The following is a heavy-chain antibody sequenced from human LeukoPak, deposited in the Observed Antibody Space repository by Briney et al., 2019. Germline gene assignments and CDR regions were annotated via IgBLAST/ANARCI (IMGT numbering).Heavy chain of an antibody. CDR1: GDSISSGDYS. D-gene: IGHD3-10*01. J-gene: IGHJ5*02. V-gene: IGHV4-30-2*01. Sequence: SETLSLTCAVSGDSISSGDYSWSWIRQPSGKGLEWIGYIFHSGHSFYNPSLKSRITISVDKSKNQFSLRLTSVAAADTAVYYCARELWFVNAPGSWFDPWGQGTLVTVSS. CDR3: ARELWFVNAPGSWFDP. CDR2: IFHSGHS.